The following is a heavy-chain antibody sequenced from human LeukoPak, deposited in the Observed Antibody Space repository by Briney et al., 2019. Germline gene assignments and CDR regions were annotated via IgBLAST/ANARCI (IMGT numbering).Heavy chain of an antibody. CDR3: AREGYYYDSSGYANFDY. Sequence: GRILRLSCAASGFTFSSYAMHWVRQAPGKGLEWVAVISYDGSSKYYADSVKGRFTISRDNSKNTLYLQMNSLRAEDTAVYYCAREGYYYDSSGYANFDYWGQGTLVTVSS. D-gene: IGHD3-22*01. J-gene: IGHJ4*02. CDR1: GFTFSSYA. CDR2: ISYDGSSK. V-gene: IGHV3-30-3*01.